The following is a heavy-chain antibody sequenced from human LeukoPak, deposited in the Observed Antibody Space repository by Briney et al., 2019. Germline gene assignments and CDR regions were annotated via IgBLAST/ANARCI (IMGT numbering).Heavy chain of an antibody. V-gene: IGHV1-18*04. CDR3: ARDPNYYGSGTFSVRNWFDP. J-gene: IGHJ5*02. CDR1: GYTFSSYG. D-gene: IGHD3-10*01. Sequence: ASVKVSCKASGYTFSSYGISWVRQAPGQGLEWMGWISGYNGNTNYAQKLQGRVTVTTDTSTSTAYVELRSLRSDDTAVYYCARDPNYYGSGTFSVRNWFDPWGQGTLVTVSS. CDR2: ISGYNGNT.